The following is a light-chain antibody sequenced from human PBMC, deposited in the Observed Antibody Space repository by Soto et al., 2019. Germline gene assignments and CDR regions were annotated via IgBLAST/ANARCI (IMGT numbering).Light chain of an antibody. V-gene: IGKV3-11*01. CDR2: GAF. Sequence: PGERATLSCRASPSVTNYLAWYQQKPGQPPRLLIYGAFNRAAGIPARFSGSGSGTDFTLTISSLEPEDSAVYYCQQRNIWPPVTFGQWTRLEIK. CDR1: PSVTNY. J-gene: IGKJ5*01. CDR3: QQRNIWPPVT.